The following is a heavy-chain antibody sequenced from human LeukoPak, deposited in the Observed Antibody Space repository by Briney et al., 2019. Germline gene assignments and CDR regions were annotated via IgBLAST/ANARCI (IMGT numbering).Heavy chain of an antibody. Sequence: GGSLRLSCAASRFTFSSYAMSWVRQAPGKGLEWVSYISSSGSTIYYADSVKGRFTISRDNAKNSLYLQMNSLRAEDTAVYYCAELGITMIGGVWGKGTTVTISS. CDR2: ISSSGSTI. V-gene: IGHV3-48*03. CDR1: RFTFSSYA. CDR3: AELGITMIGGV. D-gene: IGHD3-10*02. J-gene: IGHJ6*04.